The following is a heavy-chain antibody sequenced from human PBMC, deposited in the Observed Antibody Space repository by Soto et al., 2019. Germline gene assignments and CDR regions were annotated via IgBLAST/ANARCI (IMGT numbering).Heavy chain of an antibody. CDR1: GYTFTHYA. CDR3: ARQGGSRILRDTFDI. V-gene: IGHV1-3*04. J-gene: IGHJ3*02. Sequence: QVQLVQSGAEVKQPGASVKVSCKSSGYTFTHYAMHWVRQAPGQGLEWLGWINTDNGNTAFCQKFQGRVSITMDTSASTAYVELSSLISEDTAVYCCARQGGSRILRDTFDIWGQGTLVTVAS. CDR2: INTDNGNT. D-gene: IGHD2-8*01.